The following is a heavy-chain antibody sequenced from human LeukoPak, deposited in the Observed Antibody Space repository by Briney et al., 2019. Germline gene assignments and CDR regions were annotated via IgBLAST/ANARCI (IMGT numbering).Heavy chain of an antibody. CDR2: INPNSGNT. J-gene: IGHJ6*03. CDR1: GYTFTGYY. CDR3: ARGYGLDYPWYYYYMDV. D-gene: IGHD3-10*01. V-gene: IGHV1-8*02. Sequence: ASVKVSCKASGYTFTGYYMHWVRQAPGQGLEWMGWINPNSGNTGYAQKFQGRVTMTRNTSISTAYMELSSLRSEDTAVYYCARGYGLDYPWYYYYMDVWGKGTTVTISS.